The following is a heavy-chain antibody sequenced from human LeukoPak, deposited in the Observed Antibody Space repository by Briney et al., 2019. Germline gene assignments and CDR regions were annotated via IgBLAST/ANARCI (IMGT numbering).Heavy chain of an antibody. J-gene: IGHJ4*02. Sequence: PSETLSLTCTVSGGSISSSSYYWGWIRQPPGKGLEWIGSIYYSGSTYYNPSLKSRVTISVDTSKNQFSLKLSSVTAADTAVYYCASEADSSGYHDYWGQGTLVTVSS. CDR3: ASEADSSGYHDY. D-gene: IGHD3-22*01. CDR1: GGSISSSSYY. V-gene: IGHV4-39*01. CDR2: IYYSGST.